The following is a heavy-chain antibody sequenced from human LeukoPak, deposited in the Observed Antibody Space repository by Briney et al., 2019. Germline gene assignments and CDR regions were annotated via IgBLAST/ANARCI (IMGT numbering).Heavy chain of an antibody. CDR3: ARQYYDILAGGAFDI. D-gene: IGHD3-9*01. J-gene: IGHJ3*02. Sequence: KASETLSLTCTVSGGSISSYYWSWIRQPPGKGLEWIGYIYYSGSTNYNPSLKSRVTISVDASKNQFSLKLSSVTAADTAVYYCARQYYDILAGGAFDIWGQGTMVTVSS. V-gene: IGHV4-59*08. CDR2: IYYSGST. CDR1: GGSISSYY.